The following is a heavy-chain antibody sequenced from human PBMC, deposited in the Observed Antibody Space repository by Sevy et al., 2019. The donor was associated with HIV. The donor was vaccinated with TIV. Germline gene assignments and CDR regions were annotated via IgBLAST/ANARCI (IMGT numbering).Heavy chain of an antibody. V-gene: IGHV3-30*04. CDR2: ISYDGSNK. CDR3: ARTFAAAGTVPTFYYYYGMDV. CDR1: GFTFSSYA. D-gene: IGHD6-13*01. J-gene: IGHJ6*02. Sequence: GGSLRLSCAASGFTFSSYAMHWVRQAPGKGLEWVAVISYDGSNKYYADSVKGRFTISRDNSKNTLYLQMNSLRAEDTAVYYCARTFAAAGTVPTFYYYYGMDVWGQGTTVTVSS.